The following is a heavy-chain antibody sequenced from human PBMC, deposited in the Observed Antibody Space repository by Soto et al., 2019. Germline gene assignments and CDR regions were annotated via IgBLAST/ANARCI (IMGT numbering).Heavy chain of an antibody. Sequence: QVQLQESGPGLVKPSETLSLTCSVSGDSISNDHWSWVRQPPGRGLEWIGYLNSSGSTSSNPSLNSRGTLSLDSSKNQVSRNLSSVTAADTAVYYCARLGAGYDTLTGYYTDYYMAVWGKGTTVTVSS. CDR2: LNSSGST. J-gene: IGHJ6*03. CDR3: ARLGAGYDTLTGYYTDYYMAV. D-gene: IGHD3-9*01. V-gene: IGHV4-59*08. CDR1: GDSISNDH.